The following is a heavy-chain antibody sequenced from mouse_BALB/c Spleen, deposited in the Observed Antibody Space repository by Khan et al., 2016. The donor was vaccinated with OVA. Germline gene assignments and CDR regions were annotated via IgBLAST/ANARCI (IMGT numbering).Heavy chain of an antibody. CDR3: ARRGLNGIFVY. CDR1: GYSFITYW. V-gene: IGHV1-7*01. D-gene: IGHD1-3*01. CDR2: IDPSTGYA. J-gene: IGHJ3*01. Sequence: QVQLQQSGAELAKPSASLNISCTASGYSFITYWIHWVKQRPGKGLEWIGYIDPSTGYAEYNQKLTDKATLTADKSSSTAYMQLTSLTSEDSAVYYSARRGLNGIFVYWGQGTLVTVSA.